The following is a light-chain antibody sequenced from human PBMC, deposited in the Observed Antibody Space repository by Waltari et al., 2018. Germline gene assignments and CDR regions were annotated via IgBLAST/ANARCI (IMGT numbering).Light chain of an antibody. CDR3: QQRRNWPLT. Sequence: EIVLTQSPATLSLSPGERATLSCRASQSVHWYLAWYPQRPGQAPKLLIFDTSNRATGIPARFSGSGSETDFTLTISSLEPDDSAVYYCQQRRNWPLTFGGGTKVEIK. CDR1: QSVHWY. CDR2: DTS. J-gene: IGKJ4*01. V-gene: IGKV3-11*01.